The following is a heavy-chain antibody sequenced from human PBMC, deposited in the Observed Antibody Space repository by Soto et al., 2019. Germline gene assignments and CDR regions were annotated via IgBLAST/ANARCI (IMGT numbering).Heavy chain of an antibody. V-gene: IGHV3-11*01. Sequence: QVQLVESGGGLVQPGGSLRLSCAVSGFRLSDYEMSWIRQAPGKGPEWVSFISRSGDTIYYVDSVKGRFSISRDNAKNTLYLQMNGLRVEDTAKYFCAKDGRRVGPTLNWLDSWGQGTQVTVTS. J-gene: IGHJ5*01. D-gene: IGHD1-26*01. CDR3: AKDGRRVGPTLNWLDS. CDR2: ISRSGDTI. CDR1: GFRLSDYE.